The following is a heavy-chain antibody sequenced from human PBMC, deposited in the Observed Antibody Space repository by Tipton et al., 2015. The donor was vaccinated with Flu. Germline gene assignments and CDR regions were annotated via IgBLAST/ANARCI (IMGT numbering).Heavy chain of an antibody. CDR3: ATSGWRDPRGSFDF. CDR1: GGSFSGYY. D-gene: IGHD5-24*01. CDR2: INHSGST. Sequence: TLSLTCAVYGGSFSGYYWSWIRQPPGKGLEWIGEINHSGSTNYNPSLKGRVTISVDTSKNQFSPKLSSVTAADTAVYYCATSGWRDPRGSFDFWGQGTLVTVSS. V-gene: IGHV4-34*01. J-gene: IGHJ4*02.